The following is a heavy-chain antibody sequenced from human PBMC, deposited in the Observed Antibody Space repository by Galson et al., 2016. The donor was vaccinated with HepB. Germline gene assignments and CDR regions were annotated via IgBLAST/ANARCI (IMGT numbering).Heavy chain of an antibody. V-gene: IGHV4-61*01. CDR3: AGDRRIRILTGFDWYFDS. CDR1: GGSVTDFPYY. D-gene: IGHD3-9*01. CDR2: MSYDGNT. J-gene: IGHJ4*02. Sequence: SETLSLTCTVSGGSVTDFPYYWTWMRQPPGGRLEWIGFMSYDGNTKYNPSLTGRASISADTSHYQFNLKVTSVSAADTAIYFCAGDRRIRILTGFDWYFDSWGQGTLVAVSS.